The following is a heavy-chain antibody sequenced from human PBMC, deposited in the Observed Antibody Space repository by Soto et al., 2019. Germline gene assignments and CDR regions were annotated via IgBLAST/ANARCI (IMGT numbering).Heavy chain of an antibody. CDR3: ARERGDPAFDY. Sequence: SETLSLTCTVSGGSISSYYWSWIRQPPGKGLEWIGYIYYSGSTYYNPSLKSRVTISVDTSKNQFSLKLSSVTAADTAVYYCARERGDPAFDYWGQGTLVTVSS. CDR2: IYYSGST. J-gene: IGHJ4*02. CDR1: GGSISSYY. D-gene: IGHD2-21*01. V-gene: IGHV4-30-4*08.